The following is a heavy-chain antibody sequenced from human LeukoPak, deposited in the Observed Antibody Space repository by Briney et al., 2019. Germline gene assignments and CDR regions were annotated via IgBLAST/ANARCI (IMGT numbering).Heavy chain of an antibody. V-gene: IGHV4-4*07. D-gene: IGHD1-26*01. J-gene: IGHJ5*02. CDR1: AGSFSRYY. CDR3: ARGLVGTTGEQNWFDP. CDR2: IHASGST. Sequence: SETLSLTFTVSAGSFSRYYWSWIRQPAGKGLEWIGRIHASGSTNYNPSLKSRVTISVDESQNQFSLKLTSVTAADTAVYYCARGLVGTTGEQNWFDPWGQGTLVTVSS.